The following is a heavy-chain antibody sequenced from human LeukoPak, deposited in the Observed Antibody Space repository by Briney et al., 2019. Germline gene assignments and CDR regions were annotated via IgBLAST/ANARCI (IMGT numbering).Heavy chain of an antibody. Sequence: SETLSLTXTVSGGSISSYYWSWIRQPPGKGLEWIGYIYYSGSTNYNPSLTSRVTISVDTSKNQFSLKLSSVTAADTAVYYCARVAQGYYYYYYMDVWGKGTTVTVSS. CDR2: IYYSGST. J-gene: IGHJ6*03. CDR1: GGSISSYY. V-gene: IGHV4-59*01. CDR3: ARVAQGYYYYYYMDV.